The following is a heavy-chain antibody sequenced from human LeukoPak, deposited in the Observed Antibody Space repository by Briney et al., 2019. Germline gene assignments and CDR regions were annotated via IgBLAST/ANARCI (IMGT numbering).Heavy chain of an antibody. CDR3: ARSKWGSGKYYFDY. D-gene: IGHD7-27*01. CDR1: GYTFTSYG. V-gene: IGHV1-69*13. J-gene: IGHJ4*02. Sequence: SVKVSCKASGYTFTSYGISWVRQAPGQGLEWMGGIIPIFGTANYAQKFQGRVTITADESTSTAYMELSSLRSEDTAVYYCARSKWGSGKYYFDYWGQGTLVTVSS. CDR2: IIPIFGTA.